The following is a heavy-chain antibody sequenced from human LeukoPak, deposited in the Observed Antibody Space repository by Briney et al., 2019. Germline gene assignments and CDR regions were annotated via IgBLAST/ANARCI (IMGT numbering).Heavy chain of an antibody. CDR2: VSYSGTT. J-gene: IGHJ4*02. Sequence: SETLSPTCIVSVASVRSQYWNWIRQPPGKRLEWIGFVSYSGTTNYNPSLNGRVTISIDTSKNRVSLRLTSVTAADTAYYRCARGGRDGPVDFGGQGTLVTVSS. D-gene: IGHD5-24*01. CDR1: VASVRSQY. V-gene: IGHV4-59*02. CDR3: ARGGRDGPVDF.